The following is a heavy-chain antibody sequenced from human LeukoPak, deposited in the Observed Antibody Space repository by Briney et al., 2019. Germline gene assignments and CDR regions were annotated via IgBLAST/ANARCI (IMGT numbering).Heavy chain of an antibody. V-gene: IGHV4-59*01. D-gene: IGHD5-18*01. CDR2: IYSTGNT. CDR1: GGSISNYY. CDR3: AAGYHHGSLLHY. J-gene: IGHJ4*02. Sequence: SETLSLMCTVSGGSISNYYWNWIRQPPGKGLEWIGYIYSTGNTNYNPSLKSRVTISADTSNNQFSLRLNFVTAADTAVYYCAAGYHHGSLLHYWGQGTLVAVSS.